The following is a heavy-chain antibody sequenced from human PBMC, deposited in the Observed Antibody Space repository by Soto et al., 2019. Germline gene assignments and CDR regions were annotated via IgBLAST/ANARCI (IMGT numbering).Heavy chain of an antibody. Sequence: QAQLMQSGAEVKKPGSSVRVSCKASGGTFSGYAINWVRQAPGQGLEWMGGIIPLFGKTDYGQKFQDRITIGADESTGTVYMDLRGLRSEDTAVYYCARDSRSITGTTSSEDFQHWGQGTLVSVSS. CDR1: GGTFSGYA. CDR2: IIPLFGKT. D-gene: IGHD1-20*01. CDR3: ARDSRSITGTTSSEDFQH. J-gene: IGHJ1*01. V-gene: IGHV1-69*01.